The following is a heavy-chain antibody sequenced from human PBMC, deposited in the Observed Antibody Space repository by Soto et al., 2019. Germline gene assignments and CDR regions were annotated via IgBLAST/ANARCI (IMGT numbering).Heavy chain of an antibody. CDR1: GFTFSSYG. J-gene: IGHJ4*02. D-gene: IGHD3-22*01. CDR2: IWYDGSNK. V-gene: IGHV3-33*01. CDR3: ARDGKAYYYDSSGYYYDY. Sequence: QVQLVESGGGVVQPGRSLRLSCAASGFTFSSYGMHWVRQAPGKGLEWVAVIWYDGSNKYYADSVKGRITISRDNSKNTLELQMNSLRAEDTAVYYCARDGKAYYYDSSGYYYDYWGQGTLVTVSS.